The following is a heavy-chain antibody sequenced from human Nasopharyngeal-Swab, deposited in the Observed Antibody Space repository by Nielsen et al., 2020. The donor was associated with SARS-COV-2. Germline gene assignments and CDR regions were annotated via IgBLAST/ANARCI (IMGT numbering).Heavy chain of an antibody. D-gene: IGHD3-22*01. Sequence: WVRQAPGQGLEWMGWISAYKGNTNYAQKFQGRVTITADKSTSTAYMELSSLRSEDTAVYYCARGGRYYYDSSGYYGSGWFDPWGQGTLVTVSS. V-gene: IGHV1-18*01. CDR3: ARGGRYYYDSSGYYGSGWFDP. CDR2: ISAYKGNT. J-gene: IGHJ5*02.